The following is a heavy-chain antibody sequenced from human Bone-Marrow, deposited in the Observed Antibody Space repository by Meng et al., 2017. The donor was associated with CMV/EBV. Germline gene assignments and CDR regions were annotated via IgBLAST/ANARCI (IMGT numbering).Heavy chain of an antibody. CDR2: IYYSGST. D-gene: IGHD3-10*01. V-gene: IGHV4-38-2*02. CDR1: GFTFSDYY. J-gene: IGHJ4*02. Sequence: ESLKISCAASGFTFSDYYMSWIRQAPGKGLEWIGSIYYSGSTYYNPSLKSRVTISVDTSKNQFSLKLSSVTAADTAVYYCARENDAGYYFDYWGQGTLVTVSS. CDR3: ARENDAGYYFDY.